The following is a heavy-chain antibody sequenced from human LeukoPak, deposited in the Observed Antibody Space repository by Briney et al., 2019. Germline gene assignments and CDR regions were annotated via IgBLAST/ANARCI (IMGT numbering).Heavy chain of an antibody. V-gene: IGHV3-30*18. D-gene: IGHD3-3*01. CDR2: ISYDGSNK. J-gene: IGHJ4*02. CDR3: AKDGIFGVVLDYFDY. Sequence: GRSLRLSCEASGFTFSSYGMHWVRQAPGKGLEWVAVISYDGSNKYYADSVKGRFTISRDNSKNTLYLQMNSLRVEDTAVYYCAKDGIFGVVLDYFDYWGQGTLVTVSS. CDR1: GFTFSSYG.